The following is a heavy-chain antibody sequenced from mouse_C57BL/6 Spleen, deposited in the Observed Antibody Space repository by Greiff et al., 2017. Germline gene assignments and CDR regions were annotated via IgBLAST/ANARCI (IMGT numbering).Heavy chain of an antibody. CDR1: GYTFTSYW. CDR3: ARHHYYGSPYYAMDY. Sequence: QVQLQQPGTELVKPGASVKLSCKASGYTFTSYWMHWVKQRPGQGLEWIGNINPSNGGTNYNEKFKSKATLTVDKSSSTAYMQLSSLTSEDSAVYYCARHHYYGSPYYAMDYWGQGTSVTVSS. V-gene: IGHV1-53*01. J-gene: IGHJ4*01. CDR2: INPSNGGT. D-gene: IGHD1-1*01.